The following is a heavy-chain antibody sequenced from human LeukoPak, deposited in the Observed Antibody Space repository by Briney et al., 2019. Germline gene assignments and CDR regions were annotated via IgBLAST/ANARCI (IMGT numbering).Heavy chain of an antibody. J-gene: IGHJ6*02. Sequence: GGSLRLSCAASGFTFSSYAMSWVRQAPGKGLVWVSRITGVGSNINYADSVRGRFTISRDNAKNTLYLQMNTLRVEDTAVYYCARDLMDYDVSTGLHHYYMDVWGQGTTVTVSS. CDR1: GFTFSSYA. CDR3: ARDLMDYDVSTGLHHYYMDV. D-gene: IGHD3-9*01. CDR2: ITGVGSNI. V-gene: IGHV3-74*01.